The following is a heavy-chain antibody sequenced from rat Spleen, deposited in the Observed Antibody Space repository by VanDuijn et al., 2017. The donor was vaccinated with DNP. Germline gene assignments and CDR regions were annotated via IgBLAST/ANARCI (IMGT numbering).Heavy chain of an antibody. Sequence: EVQLVESGGGPVQPGRSLKLSCIASGFTFDSYWMTWIRQAPGKGLEWVASITNTGGSTYYPDSVKGRFTISRDNAKSTLYMQMNSLRSEDTATYYCTRVGTMMVIIPFDYWGQGVMVTVSS. J-gene: IGHJ2*01. D-gene: IGHD1-12*03. CDR1: GFTFDSYW. CDR3: TRVGTMMVIIPFDY. CDR2: ITNTGGST. V-gene: IGHV5-31*01.